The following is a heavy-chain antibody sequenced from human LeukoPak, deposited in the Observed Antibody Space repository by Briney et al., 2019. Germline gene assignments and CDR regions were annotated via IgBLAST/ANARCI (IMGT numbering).Heavy chain of an antibody. Sequence: TGGSLRLSCAASGFTFSSYSMSWVRQAPGKGLEWVSAISGSGGSTYYADSVKGRFTISRDNSKNTLYLQMNSLRAEDTAVYYCAKNSIASTGGAFDIWGQGTMVTVSS. CDR3: AKNSIASTGGAFDI. D-gene: IGHD6-6*01. CDR1: GFTFSSYS. J-gene: IGHJ3*02. CDR2: ISGSGGST. V-gene: IGHV3-23*01.